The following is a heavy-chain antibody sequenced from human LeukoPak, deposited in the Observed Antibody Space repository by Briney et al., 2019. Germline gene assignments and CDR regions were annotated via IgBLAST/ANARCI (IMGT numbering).Heavy chain of an antibody. CDR2: IRPRNGDT. D-gene: IGHD4-11*01. CDR1: GYTFIDYG. J-gene: IGHJ4*02. Sequence: GASVKVSCKASGYTFIDYGLTWVRQAPGQGLEWMGWIRPRNGDTRYAQKLQDRVIMTTDTSTTTAYLELRSLRSDDTAVYFCARALSGNYGQVCFTEFDYWGQGTLITVSS. V-gene: IGHV1-18*01. CDR3: ARALSGNYGQVCFTEFDY.